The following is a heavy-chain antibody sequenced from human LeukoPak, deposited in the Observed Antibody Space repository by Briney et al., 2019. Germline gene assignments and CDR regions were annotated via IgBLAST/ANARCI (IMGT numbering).Heavy chain of an antibody. V-gene: IGHV3-23*01. CDR2: ISGSGGST. D-gene: IGHD1-14*01. CDR1: GFTFSSFG. J-gene: IGHJ5*02. Sequence: GGSLRLSCAASGFTFSSFGMSWVRQAPGKGLEWVSAISGSGGSTYYADSVKGRFTISRDNSKNTLYLQMNSLRPEDTAVYYCARGDKQLLFNRNKGGFDPWGQGALVTVSS. CDR3: ARGDKQLLFNRNKGGFDP.